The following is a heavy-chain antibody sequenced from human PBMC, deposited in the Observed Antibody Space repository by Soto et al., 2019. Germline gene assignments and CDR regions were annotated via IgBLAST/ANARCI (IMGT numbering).Heavy chain of an antibody. D-gene: IGHD1-1*01. J-gene: IGHJ6*02. CDR2: VSPIFGTA. CDR1: GDTFSSYA. V-gene: IGHV1-69*01. Sequence: QVQLVQSGAEVKKHGSSVKVSCTASGDTFSSYAISWVRQAPGQGLEWMGGVSPIFGTANYAQKFQGRVTITADESTRTAYMELLSLRSEDPAAYYCARDGRGSRRRASPMEVWGQRTKVTVS. CDR3: ARDGRGSRRRASPMEV.